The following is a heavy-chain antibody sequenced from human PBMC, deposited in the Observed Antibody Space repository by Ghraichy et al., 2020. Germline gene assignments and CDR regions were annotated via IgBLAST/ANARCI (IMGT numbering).Heavy chain of an antibody. CDR2: INHSGST. D-gene: IGHD3-16*01. V-gene: IGHV4-34*01. J-gene: IGHJ5*02. Sequence: SETLSLTCAVYGGSFSGYYWNWIRQPPGKGLEWIGEINHSGSTNYNPSLKSRVTISVDTSKNQFSLKLSSVTAADTAVYYCARGRGTTTNNWFDPWGQGTLVTVSS. CDR3: ARGRGTTTNNWFDP. CDR1: GGSFSGYY.